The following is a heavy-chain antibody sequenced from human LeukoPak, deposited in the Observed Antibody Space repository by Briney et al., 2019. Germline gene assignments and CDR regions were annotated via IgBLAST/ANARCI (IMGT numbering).Heavy chain of an antibody. D-gene: IGHD1-1*01. J-gene: IGHJ4*02. CDR3: AKIDMWNPAY. V-gene: IGHV3-66*02. Sequence: GGSLRLSCAASGFTVSNSYMAWVRQAPGKGLEWVSSTYNDGSTVYADSVKGRFTISRDNSKNTLYLQMNSLRGDDTSVYYCAKIDMWNPAYWGQGTLVTVSS. CDR1: GFTVSNSY. CDR2: TYNDGST.